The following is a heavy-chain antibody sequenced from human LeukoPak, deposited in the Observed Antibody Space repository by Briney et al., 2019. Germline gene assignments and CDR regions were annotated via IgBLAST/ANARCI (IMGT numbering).Heavy chain of an antibody. D-gene: IGHD6-19*01. CDR2: INHSGST. J-gene: IGHJ4*02. Sequence: TSETLSLTCAVYDGSFSGYYWSWIRQPPGKGLEWIGEINHSGSTNYNPSLKSRVTISVDTSKNQFSLKLSSVAAADTAVCYCARGISSGWYYPTFDYWGQGTLVTVSS. V-gene: IGHV4-34*01. CDR3: ARGISSGWYYPTFDY. CDR1: DGSFSGYY.